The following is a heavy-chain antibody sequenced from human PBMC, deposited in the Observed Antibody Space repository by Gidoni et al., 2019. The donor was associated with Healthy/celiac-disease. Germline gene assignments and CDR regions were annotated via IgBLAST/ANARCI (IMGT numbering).Heavy chain of an antibody. D-gene: IGHD4-17*01. Sequence: QLQLQESGPGLVKPSETLSLTCTVSGGSLSRSSYYWGWIRQPPGKGLEWIGSIYYSGSTYYNPSLKSRVTISVDTSKNQFSLKLSSVTAADTAVYYCARQDYGDYGRSGWYFDLWGRGTLVTVSS. J-gene: IGHJ2*01. V-gene: IGHV4-39*01. CDR1: GGSLSRSSYY. CDR2: IYYSGST. CDR3: ARQDYGDYGRSGWYFDL.